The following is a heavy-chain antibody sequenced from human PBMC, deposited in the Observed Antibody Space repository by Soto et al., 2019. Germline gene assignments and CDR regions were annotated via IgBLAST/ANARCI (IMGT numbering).Heavy chain of an antibody. D-gene: IGHD6-19*01. Sequence: QVQLVQSGLEVKNPGASVKVSCKASGYTFMTYGIGWVRQAPGQGLEWMGWITVNSGSTNYPQKFQGRVTMTTDTSTSTAYMELRSLTSDDTAVYYCARGLGGGWYHFDYWGQGTQVTVSS. CDR2: ITVNSGST. CDR1: GYTFMTYG. J-gene: IGHJ4*02. V-gene: IGHV1-18*01. CDR3: ARGLGGGWYHFDY.